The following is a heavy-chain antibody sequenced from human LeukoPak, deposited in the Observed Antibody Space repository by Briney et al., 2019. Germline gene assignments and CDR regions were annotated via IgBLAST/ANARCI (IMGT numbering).Heavy chain of an antibody. D-gene: IGHD4-11*01. Sequence: GGSLRLSCVASGFTFSHYSMNWVRQAPGKGLEWVSYISSGSSTIYYADSVKGRFTISRDNAKNSLYLQMNSLRAEDTAVYYCAREDHSNYNYWGQGTLVTVSS. J-gene: IGHJ4*02. CDR1: GFTFSHYS. CDR2: ISSGSSTI. V-gene: IGHV3-48*04. CDR3: AREDHSNYNY.